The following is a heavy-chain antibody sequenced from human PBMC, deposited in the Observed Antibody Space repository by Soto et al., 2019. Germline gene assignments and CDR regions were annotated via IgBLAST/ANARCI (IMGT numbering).Heavy chain of an antibody. Sequence: GASVKVSCKASGYTFTSYGISWVRQAPGQGLEWMGWISAYNGNTNYAQKIQGRVTMTTDTSTSTAYMELRSLRSDDTAVYYCAREGALPYYYVSGSYYNEDPRPLPRSYGMDVWGQGTTVTVSS. CDR1: GYTFTSYG. V-gene: IGHV1-18*01. CDR3: AREGALPYYYVSGSYYNEDPRPLPRSYGMDV. CDR2: ISAYNGNT. J-gene: IGHJ6*02. D-gene: IGHD3-10*01.